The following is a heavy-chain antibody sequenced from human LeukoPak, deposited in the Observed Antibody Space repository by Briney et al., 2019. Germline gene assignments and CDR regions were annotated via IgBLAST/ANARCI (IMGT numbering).Heavy chain of an antibody. Sequence: GGSLRLSCAASGFTFSSYAMHWVRQAPGKGLEYVSAISSNGGRTYYANSVKGRFTISRDNSENTLYLQMGSLRAEDMAVYYCTKDSSITNYYYGMDVWGQGTTVTVSS. D-gene: IGHD2-2*01. V-gene: IGHV3-64*01. CDR3: TKDSSITNYYYGMDV. J-gene: IGHJ6*02. CDR1: GFTFSSYA. CDR2: ISSNGGRT.